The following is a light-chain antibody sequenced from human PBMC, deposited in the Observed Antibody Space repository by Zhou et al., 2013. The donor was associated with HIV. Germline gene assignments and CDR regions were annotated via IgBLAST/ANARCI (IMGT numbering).Light chain of an antibody. CDR2: AAS. J-gene: IGKJ5*01. CDR1: QSVDKN. Sequence: EVVMTQSPATLSVSPGERATLSCRASQSVDKNLAWYQHKPGQAPRLVIFAASTRATGIPARFSGSGSGTEFTLTISRLEPEDFAVYYCQQYGSSPMSFGQGTRLEIK. CDR3: QQYGSSPMS. V-gene: IGKV3-15*01.